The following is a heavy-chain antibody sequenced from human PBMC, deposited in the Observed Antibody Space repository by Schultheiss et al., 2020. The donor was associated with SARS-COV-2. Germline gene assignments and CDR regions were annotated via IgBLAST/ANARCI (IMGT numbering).Heavy chain of an antibody. CDR3: VRDRGVTGVDC. D-gene: IGHD2-21*02. V-gene: IGHV4-61*02. J-gene: IGHJ4*02. Sequence: SETLSLTCAVSGGSISSGGYSWSWIRQPPGKGLEWIGRIYTSGSSNYNPSLKSRVTISVDTSKNQFSLKLSSVTATDTAVYYCVRDRGVTGVDCWGQGTLVTVSS. CDR1: GGSISSGGYS. CDR2: IYTSGSS.